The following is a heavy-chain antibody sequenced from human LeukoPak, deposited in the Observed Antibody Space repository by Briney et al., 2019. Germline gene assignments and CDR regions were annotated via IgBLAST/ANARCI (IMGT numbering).Heavy chain of an antibody. CDR1: GFTFTTYA. Sequence: GGSLRLSCAVSGFTFTTYAMTWVRQAPGKGLEWVAVIWYDGSNKYYADSVKGRFTISRDNSKNTLYLQMNSLRPEDTAVYYCARGLIAAAGSPGDYWGQGTLVTVSS. J-gene: IGHJ4*02. D-gene: IGHD6-13*01. CDR2: IWYDGSNK. V-gene: IGHV3-33*08. CDR3: ARGLIAAAGSPGDY.